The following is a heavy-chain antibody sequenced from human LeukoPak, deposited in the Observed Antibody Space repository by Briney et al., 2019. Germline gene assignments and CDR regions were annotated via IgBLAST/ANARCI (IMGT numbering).Heavy chain of an antibody. D-gene: IGHD3-22*01. CDR3: ARGTDYYDSSGWLDP. CDR1: GDSISSGHY. Sequence: SETLSLTCTVSGDSISSGHYWDWIRQPPGRGLEWIGSIHHSGSTWYNPSLKSRVTISLDTSQTQISLRVTSVTAADTAVYYCARGTDYYDSSGWLDPWAREPWSPSPQ. V-gene: IGHV4-38-2*02. CDR2: IHHSGST. J-gene: IGHJ5*02.